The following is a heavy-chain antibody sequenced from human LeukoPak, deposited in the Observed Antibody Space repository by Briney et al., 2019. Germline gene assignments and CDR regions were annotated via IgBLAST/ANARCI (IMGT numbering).Heavy chain of an antibody. Sequence: PSETLSLTCTVSGGSISSYYWSWIRQPAGKGLEWIGRIYTSGGTNYNPSLKSRVTMSVDTSKNQFSLKLSSVTAADTAVYYCARDRRYSSSWLFDYWGQGTLVTVSS. CDR1: GGSISSYY. V-gene: IGHV4-4*07. J-gene: IGHJ4*02. CDR2: IYTSGGT. D-gene: IGHD6-13*01. CDR3: ARDRRYSSSWLFDY.